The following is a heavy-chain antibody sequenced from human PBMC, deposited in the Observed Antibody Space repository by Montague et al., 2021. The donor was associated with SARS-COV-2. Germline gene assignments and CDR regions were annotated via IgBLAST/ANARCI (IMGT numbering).Heavy chain of an antibody. CDR3: ARQGNSGNLIDY. Sequence: SETLSLTCGVSGGPLSGYFWSWIRQTPGKGLEWIGEISHGGATKYNPTLKSRATVSVDTSRNQFSLKLNSVTAADTAIYYCARQGNSGNLIDYWGQGTLVTVSS. J-gene: IGHJ4*02. CDR1: GGPLSGYF. CDR2: ISHGGAT. V-gene: IGHV4-34*01. D-gene: IGHD3-10*01.